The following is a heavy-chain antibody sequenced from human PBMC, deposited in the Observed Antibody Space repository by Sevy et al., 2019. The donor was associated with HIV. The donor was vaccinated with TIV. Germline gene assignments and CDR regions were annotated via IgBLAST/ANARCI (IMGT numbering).Heavy chain of an antibody. CDR2: IIPILGTV. Sequence: ASVKVSCKASGGTFSSYGISWVRQAPGQGLEWMGGIIPILGTVNYAQKFQGRVTITADESTKTAYMELSSLRSEDTAVYYWARGGXNGWYYXDYWGXXTLVTVSS. V-gene: IGHV1-69*13. J-gene: IGHJ4*02. CDR3: ARGGXNGWYYXDY. D-gene: IGHD6-19*01. CDR1: GGTFSSYG.